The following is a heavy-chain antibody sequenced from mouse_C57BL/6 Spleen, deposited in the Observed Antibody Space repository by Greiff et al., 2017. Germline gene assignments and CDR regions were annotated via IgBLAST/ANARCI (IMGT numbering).Heavy chain of an antibody. Sequence: EVQLVESEGGLVQPGSSMKLSCTASGFTFSDYYMAWVRQVPEKGLEWVANINYDGSSTYYLDSLKSRFIISRDNAKNILYLQMSSLKSEDTATYYCARDGDYGSSYDYAMDYWGQGTSVTVSS. CDR1: GFTFSDYY. CDR3: ARDGDYGSSYDYAMDY. J-gene: IGHJ4*01. D-gene: IGHD1-1*01. CDR2: INYDGSST. V-gene: IGHV5-16*01.